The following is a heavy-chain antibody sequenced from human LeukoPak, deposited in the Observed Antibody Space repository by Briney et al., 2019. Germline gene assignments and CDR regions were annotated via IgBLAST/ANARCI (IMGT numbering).Heavy chain of an antibody. Sequence: PGTSLRLSCATSGFTFSNYGMHWVRQAPGKGLEWVALIWYDGSKKYYTDSVKGRFTIYGDDSQNTLFLQMNSLRAEDTAVYYCARYYYDSSGDYWGWGTRVTVST. D-gene: IGHD3-22*01. CDR2: IWYDGSKK. V-gene: IGHV3-33*01. CDR3: ARYYYDSSGDY. J-gene: IGHJ4*02. CDR1: GFTFSNYG.